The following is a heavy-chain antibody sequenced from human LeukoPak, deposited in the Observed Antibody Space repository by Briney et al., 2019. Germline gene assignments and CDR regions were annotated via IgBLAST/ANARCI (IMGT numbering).Heavy chain of an antibody. J-gene: IGHJ3*01. D-gene: IGHD2-21*02. CDR1: GFIFSNYW. Sequence: GGSLRLSCAASGFIFSNYWMYWVRQAPGRGLVRVSHINSDGSSTTYADSVKGRFTVSRDNAKNMLYLEMNSPSAEDTAVYYCARVGSNCGGDCYPYAFDVWGQGTVVTVSS. V-gene: IGHV3-74*01. CDR2: INSDGSST. CDR3: ARVGSNCGGDCYPYAFDV.